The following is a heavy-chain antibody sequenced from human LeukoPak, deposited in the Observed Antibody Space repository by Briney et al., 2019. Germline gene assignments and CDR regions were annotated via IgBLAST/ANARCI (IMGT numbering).Heavy chain of an antibody. CDR1: GGSISSSSYY. V-gene: IGHV4-39*07. CDR2: IYYSGST. D-gene: IGHD3-10*01. CDR3: AREPGEQLQYYYGSGSYYRPY. Sequence: SETLSLTCTVSGGSISSSSYYWGWIRQPPGKGLEWIGSIYYSGSTYYNPSLKSRVTISVDTSKNQFSLKLSSVTAADTAVYYCAREPGEQLQYYYGSGSYYRPYWGQGTLVTVSS. J-gene: IGHJ4*02.